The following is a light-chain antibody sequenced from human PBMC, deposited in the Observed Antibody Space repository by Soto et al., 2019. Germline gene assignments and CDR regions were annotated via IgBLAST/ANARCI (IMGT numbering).Light chain of an antibody. V-gene: IGKV1-39*01. CDR1: QSISSY. J-gene: IGKJ3*01. CDR2: AVS. Sequence: DIQMTQSPSSLSASIVDRVTITFRASQSISSYLNWYQQKPGKAPKLLMYAVSTLQSGVPSRFSGSGSGTDFTLTISSLQPEDFATYFCQQSYDTPFTFGPGTKVDIK. CDR3: QQSYDTPFT.